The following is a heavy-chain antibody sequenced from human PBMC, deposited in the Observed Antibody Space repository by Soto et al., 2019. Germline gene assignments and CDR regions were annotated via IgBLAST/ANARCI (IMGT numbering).Heavy chain of an antibody. V-gene: IGHV3-23*01. CDR3: AKDRVWYSSGWNYFDY. Sequence: GGSLRLACAASGFSFSSYAVSWVRQPPGKGLEWVSAISGSGGSTYYADSVKARFTISRDNSKNTLYLQMNSLRAEDTAVYYCAKDRVWYSSGWNYFDYWGQGTLVTVSS. D-gene: IGHD6-19*01. J-gene: IGHJ4*02. CDR1: GFSFSSYA. CDR2: ISGSGGST.